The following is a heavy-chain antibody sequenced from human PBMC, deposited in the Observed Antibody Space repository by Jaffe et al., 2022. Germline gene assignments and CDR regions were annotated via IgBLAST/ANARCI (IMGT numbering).Heavy chain of an antibody. CDR3: ARDRGVKLPDAFDI. V-gene: IGHV3-66*02. D-gene: IGHD1-7*01. CDR2: IYSGGST. J-gene: IGHJ3*02. Sequence: EVQLVESGGGLVQPGGSLRLSCAASGFTVSSNYMSWVRQAPGKGLEWVSVIYSGGSTYYADSVKGRFTISRDNSKNTLYLQMNSLRAEDTAVYYCARDRGVKLPDAFDIWGQGTMVTVSS. CDR1: GFTVSSNY.